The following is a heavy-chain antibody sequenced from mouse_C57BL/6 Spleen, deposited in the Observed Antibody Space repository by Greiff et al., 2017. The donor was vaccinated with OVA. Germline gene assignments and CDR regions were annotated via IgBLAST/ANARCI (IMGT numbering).Heavy chain of an antibody. CDR1: GFTFSSYA. Sequence: EVHLVESGGGLVKPGGSLKLSCAASGFTFSSYAMSWVRQTPEKRLEWVATISDGGSYTYYPDNVKGRFTISRDNAKNNLYLQMSHLKSEDTAMYYCARDNWDDYFDYWGQGTTLTVSS. CDR2: ISDGGSYT. CDR3: ARDNWDDYFDY. V-gene: IGHV5-4*01. J-gene: IGHJ2*01. D-gene: IGHD4-1*01.